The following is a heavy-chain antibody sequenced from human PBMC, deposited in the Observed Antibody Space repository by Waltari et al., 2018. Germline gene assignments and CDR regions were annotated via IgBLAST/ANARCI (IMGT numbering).Heavy chain of an antibody. D-gene: IGHD6-13*01. CDR3: ARSGPAADIDY. Sequence: QVQLQQWGAGLLKPSETLSLTCAVYGGSFSGYYWSWIRQPPGKGLEWIGEINHSGSTNYNPSLKSRVTISVDTSKNQFSLKLSSVTAADTAVYYCARSGPAADIDYWGQGTLVTVSS. CDR2: INHSGST. V-gene: IGHV4-34*01. CDR1: GGSFSGYY. J-gene: IGHJ4*02.